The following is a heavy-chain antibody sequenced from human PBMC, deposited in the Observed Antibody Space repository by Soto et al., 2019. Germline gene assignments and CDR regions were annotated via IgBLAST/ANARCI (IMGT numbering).Heavy chain of an antibody. V-gene: IGHV1-8*01. Sequence: QVQLVQSGAEVKKPGASVKVSCKASGYTFTSYDINWVRQATGQGLEWMGWMNPNSGNTCNAKKFQGRVTITRNTAISTAYMELSSLRADDTAVYYCAREHSSSWRFDYWGQGTLVTVSS. CDR2: MNPNSGNT. CDR3: AREHSSSWRFDY. J-gene: IGHJ4*02. D-gene: IGHD6-13*01. CDR1: GYTFTSYD.